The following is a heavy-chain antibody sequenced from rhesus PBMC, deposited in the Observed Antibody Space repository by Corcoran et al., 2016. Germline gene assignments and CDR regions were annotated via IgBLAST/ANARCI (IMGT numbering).Heavy chain of an antibody. CDR2: TNPYNGYT. J-gene: IGHJ4*01. CDR1: GYTFTDYY. CDR3: ARAVVLYYFDY. Sequence: QVQLVQSGAEVKKPGSSVKVSCKASGYTFTDYYMPWVRQALRQGLEWMGWTNPYNGYTKYAQKFQGRAAMTRDTSTSTAYMELSSLRSEDTAVYYCARAVVLYYFDYWGQGVLVTVSS. V-gene: IGHV1S2*01. D-gene: IGHD2-39*01.